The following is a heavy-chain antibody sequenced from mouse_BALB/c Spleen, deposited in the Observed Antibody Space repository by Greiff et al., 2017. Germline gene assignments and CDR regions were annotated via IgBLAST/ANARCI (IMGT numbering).Heavy chain of an antibody. CDR1: GFIFSSFG. CDR3: ARGRSNFDY. V-gene: IGHV5-17*02. CDR2: ISSGSSTI. Sequence: EVQRVESGGGLVQPGGSRKLSCAASGFIFSSFGMHWVRQAPEKGLEWVAYISSGSSTIYYADTVKGRFTISRDNPKNTLFLQMTSLRSEDTAMYYCARGRSNFDYWGQGTTLTVSS. J-gene: IGHJ2*01.